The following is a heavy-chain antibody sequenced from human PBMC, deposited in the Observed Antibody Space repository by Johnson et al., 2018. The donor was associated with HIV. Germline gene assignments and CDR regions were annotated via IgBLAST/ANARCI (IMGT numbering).Heavy chain of an antibody. CDR1: GFTFSSYA. CDR3: ARDWDYYDASGYYYANMVDAFDV. Sequence: QVQLVESGGGVVQPGRSLRLSCAASGFTFSSYAMHWVRQAPGKGLEWVAVISYDGSNKYYADSVKGRFTISRDYAKNSLYLQMNSLRAEDTALYYCARDWDYYDASGYYYANMVDAFDVWGQGTVVTVSS. V-gene: IGHV3-30-3*01. J-gene: IGHJ3*01. D-gene: IGHD3-22*01. CDR2: ISYDGSNK.